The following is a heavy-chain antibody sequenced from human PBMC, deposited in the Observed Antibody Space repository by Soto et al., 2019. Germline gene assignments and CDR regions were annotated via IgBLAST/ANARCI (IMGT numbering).Heavy chain of an antibody. CDR3: ARYYYDSSGYPGFDY. J-gene: IGHJ4*02. Sequence: QVQLQESGPGLVKPSQTLSLTCTVSGGSISSGGYYWSWIRQHPGKGLEWIGYIYYSGSTYYNPSLKSRVTISVDTSKNQFSLKLSSVTAADTAVYYRARYYYDSSGYPGFDYWGQGTLVTVSS. D-gene: IGHD3-22*01. CDR2: IYYSGST. V-gene: IGHV4-31*03. CDR1: GGSISSGGYY.